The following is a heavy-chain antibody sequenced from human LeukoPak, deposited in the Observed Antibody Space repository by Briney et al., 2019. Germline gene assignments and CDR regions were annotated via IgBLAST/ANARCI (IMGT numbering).Heavy chain of an antibody. J-gene: IGHJ2*01. Sequence: SETLSLTCAVYGGSFSGYYWSWIRQPPGKGLEWIGEINRSGSTNYNPSLTSRVTISVDTSKNQFSLKLSSVTAADTAVYYCAREQARYWYFDLWGRGTLVTVSS. CDR1: GGSFSGYY. V-gene: IGHV4-34*01. CDR2: INRSGST. CDR3: AREQARYWYFDL.